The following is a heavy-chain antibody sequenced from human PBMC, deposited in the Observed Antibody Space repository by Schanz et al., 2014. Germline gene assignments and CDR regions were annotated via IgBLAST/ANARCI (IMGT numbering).Heavy chain of an antibody. J-gene: IGHJ2*01. CDR1: GYTLTDLS. CDR2: TNPNGGA. D-gene: IGHD1-1*01. V-gene: IGHV1-2*02. CDR3: ARDVGRPGHFWYFDL. Sequence: QVQLVQSGAEVKKPGASVKVSCKVSGYTLTDLSMHWVRQAPGKGLEWMGVTNPNGGAEFAQKFQGRISMTRDTSTTTFYMELSSLTSDDTAVYFCARDVGRPGHFWYFDLWGRGTLVTVSS.